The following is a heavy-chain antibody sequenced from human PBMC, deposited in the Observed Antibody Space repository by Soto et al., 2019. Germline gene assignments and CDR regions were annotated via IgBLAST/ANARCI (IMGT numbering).Heavy chain of an antibody. D-gene: IGHD3-16*01. Sequence: QVQLQESGPGLVKPSETLSLTCSVSGASMHNYCWAWIRQSPGKGLEWIGYIFSSGSTNFNPSLKSRDAMSIDTSKNQYTLELNAVTAADTAVYYGARWGGEGFPWYFDLWGRGTLVTVSS. V-gene: IGHV4-4*09. J-gene: IGHJ2*01. CDR1: GASMHNYC. CDR3: ARWGGEGFPWYFDL. CDR2: IFSSGST.